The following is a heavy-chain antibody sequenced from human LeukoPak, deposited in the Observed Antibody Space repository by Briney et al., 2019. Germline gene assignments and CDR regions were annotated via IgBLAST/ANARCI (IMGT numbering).Heavy chain of an antibody. CDR2: IIPILGIA. V-gene: IGHV1-69*04. J-gene: IGHJ6*02. CDR3: ARASTTDYGMDV. Sequence: ASVKVSCKASGGTLSSYAISWVRQAPGQGLEWMGRIIPILGIANYAQKFQGRVTITADKSTSTAYMELSSLRSEDTAVYYCARASTTDYGMDVWGQGTTVTVSS. D-gene: IGHD4-17*01. CDR1: GGTLSSYA.